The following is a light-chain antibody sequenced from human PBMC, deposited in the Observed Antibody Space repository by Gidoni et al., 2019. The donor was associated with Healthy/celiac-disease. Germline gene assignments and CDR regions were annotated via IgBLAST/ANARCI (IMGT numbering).Light chain of an antibody. CDR2: GAS. J-gene: IGKJ2*01. V-gene: IGKV3-20*01. Sequence: DILLTPFPATLSLSPGERAPLSCRASQSVSSSYLAWYQQKPGQAPRLLIYGASSRATGIPDRFSGSGSGTDFTLTISRLEPEDFAVYYCQQYGSSSFTFGQGTKLEIK. CDR1: QSVSSSY. CDR3: QQYGSSSFT.